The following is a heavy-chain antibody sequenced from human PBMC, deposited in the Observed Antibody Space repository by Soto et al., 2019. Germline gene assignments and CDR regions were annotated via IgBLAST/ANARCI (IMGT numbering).Heavy chain of an antibody. CDR1: GGTLSNYG. D-gene: IGHD4-17*01. Sequence: QVQLVQSGAEVKKPGSSVKVSCKASGGTLSNYGISWVRQAPGQGLEWMGGIIPVFGTANYAQKFQGRVTITADESTTTVYMDVSSLRSDDTAVYYCARGDATKIVVTTYYGMDVWGKGTTVTVSS. CDR3: ARGDATKIVVTTYYGMDV. CDR2: IIPVFGTA. J-gene: IGHJ6*04. V-gene: IGHV1-69*12.